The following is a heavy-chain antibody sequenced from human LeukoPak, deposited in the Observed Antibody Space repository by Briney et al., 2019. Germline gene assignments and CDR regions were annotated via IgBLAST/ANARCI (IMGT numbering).Heavy chain of an antibody. V-gene: IGHV3-21*01. CDR1: XS. Sequence: XSXXXVRQAPGKGLEWVSSISSSSSYIYYADSVKGRFTISRDNAKNSLYLQMNSLRAEDTAVYYCASSPTQSWGQGTLVTVSS. CDR2: ISSSSSYI. J-gene: IGHJ5*02. CDR3: ASSPTQS.